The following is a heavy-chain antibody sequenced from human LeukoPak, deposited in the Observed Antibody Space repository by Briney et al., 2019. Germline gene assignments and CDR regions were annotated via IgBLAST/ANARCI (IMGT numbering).Heavy chain of an antibody. CDR3: LVVPAATLYYYMDV. D-gene: IGHD2-2*01. V-gene: IGHV3-49*04. Sequence: GRSLRLSCTASGFTFGDYAMSWVRQAPGKGLEWVGFIKSKAYGGTTEYAASVKGRFTISRDDSKSIAYLQMNSLKTEDTAVYYCLVVPAATLYYYMDVWGKGTTVTVSS. CDR2: IKSKAYGGTT. CDR1: GFTFGDYA. J-gene: IGHJ6*03.